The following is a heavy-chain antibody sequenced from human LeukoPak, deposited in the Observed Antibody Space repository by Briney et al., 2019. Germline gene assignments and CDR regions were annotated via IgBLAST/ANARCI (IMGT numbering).Heavy chain of an antibody. J-gene: IGHJ4*02. CDR3: ARRRGFGYSYGQYYFDY. D-gene: IGHD5-18*01. CDR2: IYYSGST. Sequence: SQTLSLTCTVSGGSISSGDYYWSWIRQPPGKGLEWIGYIYYSGSTYYNPSLKSRVTISVDTSKNQFSLKLSSVTAADTAVYYCARRRGFGYSYGQYYFDYWGQGTLVTVSS. V-gene: IGHV4-30-4*01. CDR1: GGSISSGDYY.